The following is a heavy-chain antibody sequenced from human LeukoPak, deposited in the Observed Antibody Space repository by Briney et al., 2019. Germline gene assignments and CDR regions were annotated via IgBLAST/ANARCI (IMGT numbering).Heavy chain of an antibody. CDR2: IYTTGAT. J-gene: IGHJ4*02. D-gene: IGHD1-26*01. CDR3: ARDGYTASYYSLHF. CDR1: SGSISSYY. V-gene: IGHV4-4*07. Sequence: SETLSLTCAVSSGSISSYYWSWIRQPAGKGLEWIGRIYTTGATHHNPSLNSRVTMSIDTSKNQFSLKLRSVTAADTAVYYCARDGYTASYYSLHFWGQGILVTVSS.